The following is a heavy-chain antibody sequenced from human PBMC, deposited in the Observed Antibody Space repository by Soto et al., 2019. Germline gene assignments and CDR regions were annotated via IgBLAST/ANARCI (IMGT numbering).Heavy chain of an antibody. CDR1: GGTFSSYT. V-gene: IGHV1-69*02. CDR3: ASVRCLEWSYFQH. D-gene: IGHD3-3*01. CDR2: IIPINGIT. J-gene: IGHJ1*01. Sequence: SVKVSCKASGGTFSSYTICWVRQAPGQGLEWMGRIIPINGITNYAQKFQGRVTMTADTSTSTAYMELRSLRSEDTAVYYCASVRCLEWSYFQHWGQGTLVTVSS.